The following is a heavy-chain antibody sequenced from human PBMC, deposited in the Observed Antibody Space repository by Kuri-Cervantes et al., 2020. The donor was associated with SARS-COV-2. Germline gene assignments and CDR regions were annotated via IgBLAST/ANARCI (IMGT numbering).Heavy chain of an antibody. J-gene: IGHJ6*02. V-gene: IGHV3-7*03. CDR1: AFTLSSYW. Sequence: GEALKIPWAASAFTLSSYWMSWVRQAPGKGLEWVANIKQDGSEKYYVDSVKGRFTISRDNANNSLYLQMNSLRAEDTALYYCAKDFIAVADVDDYYYSGMDVWGQGPAVTVSS. D-gene: IGHD6-19*01. CDR2: IKQDGSEK. CDR3: AKDFIAVADVDDYYYSGMDV.